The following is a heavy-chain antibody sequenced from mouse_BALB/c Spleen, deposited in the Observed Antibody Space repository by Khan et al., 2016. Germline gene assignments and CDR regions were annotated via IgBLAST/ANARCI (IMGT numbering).Heavy chain of an antibody. CDR2: INPDSSTI. J-gene: IGHJ3*01. CDR3: ARRGGYFAY. CDR1: GFDFSRYW. D-gene: IGHD2-2*01. Sequence: EVKLLESGGGLVQPGGSLKLSCAASGFDFSRYWMSWVRQAPGKGLEWIGEINPDSSTINYTPSLKDQFIIPRDNAKHQLYLQMSNVRSEDAALYCCARRGGYFAYWGQGTLVTVSA. V-gene: IGHV4-1*02.